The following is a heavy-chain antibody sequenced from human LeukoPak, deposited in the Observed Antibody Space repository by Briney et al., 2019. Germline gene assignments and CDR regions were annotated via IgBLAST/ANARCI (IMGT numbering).Heavy chain of an antibody. Sequence: SETLSLTCAVSGGSISSSNWWSWVRQPPGKGLEWIGEIYHSGSTNYNPSLKSRVTISVDKSKNQFSLKLSSVTAADTAVYYCVRWADILTGYYNDAFDIWGQGTMVTVSS. D-gene: IGHD3-9*01. CDR1: GGSISSSNW. V-gene: IGHV4-4*02. CDR3: VRWADILTGYYNDAFDI. J-gene: IGHJ3*02. CDR2: IYHSGST.